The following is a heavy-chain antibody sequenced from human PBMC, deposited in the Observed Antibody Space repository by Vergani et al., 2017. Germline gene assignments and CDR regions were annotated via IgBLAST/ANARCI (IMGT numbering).Heavy chain of an antibody. V-gene: IGHV3-23*01. CDR2: ISSDGGST. CDR1: GFIFSTYA. D-gene: IGHD2-8*01. CDR3: ARDCTSGGCPDNYGMDV. Sequence: EVQLLESGGDLVQPGGSLRLSCTASGFIFSTYAMTWVRQAPGKGLEWVSTISSDGGSTYYADSVKGRFTISRDNTNNSLFLQLRSLRAEDAAVYYCARDCTSGGCPDNYGMDVWGQGATVTVSS. J-gene: IGHJ6*02.